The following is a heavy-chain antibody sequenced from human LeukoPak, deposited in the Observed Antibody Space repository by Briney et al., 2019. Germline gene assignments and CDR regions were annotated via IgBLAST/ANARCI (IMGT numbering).Heavy chain of an antibody. CDR3: AREDTYYNILTGYNLYFFDY. Sequence: KPGGSLRLSCAASGFTFSSYTMNWVRQAPGKGLEWVSSISSSSSYIYYADSVKGRFTISRDNAKNSLYLQMNSLRAEDTAVYYCAREDTYYNILTGYNLYFFDYWGQGTLVTVSS. CDR1: GFTFSSYT. D-gene: IGHD3-9*01. V-gene: IGHV3-21*01. CDR2: ISSSSSYI. J-gene: IGHJ4*02.